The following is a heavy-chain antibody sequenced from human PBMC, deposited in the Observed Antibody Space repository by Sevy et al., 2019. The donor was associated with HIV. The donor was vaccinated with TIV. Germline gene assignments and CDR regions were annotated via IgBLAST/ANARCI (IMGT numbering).Heavy chain of an antibody. Sequence: ASVKVPCKVSGYTLTELSMHWVRQAPGKGLEWMGGFDPEDDETIYAQKFQGRVTMTEDTSTDTAYMELSSLRSEDTAVYYCAIPYSSSYGGAFDIWGQGTMVTVSS. V-gene: IGHV1-24*01. J-gene: IGHJ3*02. CDR3: AIPYSSSYGGAFDI. CDR2: FDPEDDET. CDR1: GYTLTELS. D-gene: IGHD6-6*01.